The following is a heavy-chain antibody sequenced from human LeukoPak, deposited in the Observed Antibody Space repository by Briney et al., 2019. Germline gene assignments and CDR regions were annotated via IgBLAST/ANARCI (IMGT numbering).Heavy chain of an antibody. CDR1: GFTFSSYG. V-gene: IGHV3-30*02. CDR2: IRYDGSNK. Sequence: GGSLRLSCAASGFTFSSYGMHWVRQAPGKGLEWVAFIRYDGSNKYYADSVKGRFTISRDNSKNTLYLQMNSLRAEDTAVYYCAKLAGQQGSWYTNWFDPWGQGTLVTVSS. CDR3: AKLAGQQGSWYTNWFDP. D-gene: IGHD6-13*01. J-gene: IGHJ5*02.